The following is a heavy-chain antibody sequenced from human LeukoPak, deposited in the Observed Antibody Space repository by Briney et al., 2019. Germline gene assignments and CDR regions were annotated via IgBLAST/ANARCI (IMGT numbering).Heavy chain of an antibody. V-gene: IGHV4-38-2*02. CDR3: ARGTGSYSSSADY. D-gene: IGHD6-6*01. CDR2: IYHTGTT. Sequence: PSETLSLTCTVSGYSISTAYYWSWIRQPPGQGLEWIGTIYHTGTTYYNPSLKSRVTISVDTSKNQFSLRLSSVTAPDTAVYYCARGTGSYSSSADYWGQGTLVTVSS. J-gene: IGHJ4*02. CDR1: GYSISTAYY.